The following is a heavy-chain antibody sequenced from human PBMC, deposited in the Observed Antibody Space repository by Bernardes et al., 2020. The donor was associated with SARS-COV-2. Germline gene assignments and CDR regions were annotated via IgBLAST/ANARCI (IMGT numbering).Heavy chain of an antibody. CDR1: GGSLSGYY. Sequence: SETLSLTFGVYGGSLSGYYWIWSRKPPGKGLEWIGEINHSGSVNYNPSLKSRVTILVDTSKNQFSLKLTSVTAADTAVYFCAKGGPYRWNNRLSWGQGTLVTVSS. D-gene: IGHD1-20*01. CDR2: INHSGSV. V-gene: IGHV4-34*01. J-gene: IGHJ4*02. CDR3: AKGGPYRWNNRLS.